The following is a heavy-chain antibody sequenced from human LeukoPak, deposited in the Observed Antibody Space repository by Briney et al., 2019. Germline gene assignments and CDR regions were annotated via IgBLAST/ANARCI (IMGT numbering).Heavy chain of an antibody. J-gene: IGHJ4*02. CDR2: ISWDGSGT. V-gene: IGHV3-43*01. CDR3: TKIGVADSLDS. CDR1: GFNFDDYT. D-gene: IGHD6-19*01. Sequence: GGSLRLSCAASGFNFDDYTMHWVRQTPGKGLQWVSLISWDGSGTYYADSVKGRFTVSRDNSKNSLYLQMNSLRTDDTALYYCTKIGVADSLDSWGQGTLVTVSS.